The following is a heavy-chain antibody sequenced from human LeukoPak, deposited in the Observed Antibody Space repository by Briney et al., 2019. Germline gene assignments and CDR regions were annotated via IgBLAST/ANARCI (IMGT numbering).Heavy chain of an antibody. D-gene: IGHD3-9*01. V-gene: IGHV1-2*02. J-gene: IGHJ4*02. CDR3: AKGLRHFDWLSPFDY. CDR2: INPKSDGP. Sequence: ASVKVSCKASGYTFSDYYIYWVRQAPGQGLEWMGWINPKSDGPHYAQKFQGRVIMTRDTSINTACMDLSRLRSDDTAVYYCAKGLRHFDWLSPFDYWGQGTLVTVSS. CDR1: GYTFSDYY.